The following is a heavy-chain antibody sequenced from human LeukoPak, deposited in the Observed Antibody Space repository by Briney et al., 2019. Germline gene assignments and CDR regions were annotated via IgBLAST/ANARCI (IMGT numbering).Heavy chain of an antibody. Sequence: PSETLSLTCTVSGGPVSSYFWSWIRQPPGKGLEWIGFFFASDTAKYNPSLNNRVTISADTSRDQLSLRLTSVTAADTAVYYCARHELGTHYYDDSGSLEHWGQGILVTVSS. CDR1: GGPVSSYF. CDR2: FFASDTA. J-gene: IGHJ4*02. D-gene: IGHD3-22*01. CDR3: ARHELGTHYYDDSGSLEH. V-gene: IGHV4-59*08.